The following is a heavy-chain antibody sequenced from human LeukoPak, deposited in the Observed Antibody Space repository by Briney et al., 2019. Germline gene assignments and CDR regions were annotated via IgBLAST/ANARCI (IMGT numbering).Heavy chain of an antibody. D-gene: IGHD3-3*01. V-gene: IGHV3-23*01. CDR3: AKDGAKGITIFGVVPYDY. Sequence: SGXGVSTSSAPSGKGRFTISRDNSKNTLYLQMNSLRAEDTAVYYCAKDGAKGITIFGVVPYDYWGQGALVTVSS. J-gene: IGHJ4*02. CDR2: SGXGVST.